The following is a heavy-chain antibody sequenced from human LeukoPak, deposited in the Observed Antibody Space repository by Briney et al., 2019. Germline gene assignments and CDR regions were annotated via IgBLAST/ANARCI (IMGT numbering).Heavy chain of an antibody. CDR1: GFTFDDYA. D-gene: IGHD3-22*01. CDR3: AKDNSRYYDSSGYRSPDY. CDR2: ISWDGGST. J-gene: IGHJ4*02. Sequence: GGSLRLSCAASGFTFDDYAMHWVRQAPGKGLEWVSLISWDGGSTYYADSVKGRFTISRDNSKNSLYLQMNSLRAEDTALYYCAKDNSRYYDSSGYRSPDYWGQGTLVTVSS. V-gene: IGHV3-43D*03.